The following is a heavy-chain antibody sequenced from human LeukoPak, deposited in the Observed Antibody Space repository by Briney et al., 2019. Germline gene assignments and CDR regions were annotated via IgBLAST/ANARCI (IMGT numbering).Heavy chain of an antibody. V-gene: IGHV4-4*07. CDR3: AREPELVSLEYYFDY. J-gene: IGHJ4*02. CDR2: IYTSGST. CDR1: GGSISSYY. D-gene: IGHD3-10*01. Sequence: PSETLSLTCTVSGGSISSYYWSWIRQPAGKGLEWIGRIYTSGSTNYNPSLKSRVTLSVDTSKNQFSLKLSSVTAADTAVYYGAREPELVSLEYYFDYWGQGTLVTVSS.